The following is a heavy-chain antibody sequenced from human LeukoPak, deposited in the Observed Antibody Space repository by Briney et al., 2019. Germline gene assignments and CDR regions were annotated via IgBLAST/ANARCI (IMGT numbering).Heavy chain of an antibody. D-gene: IGHD6-13*01. CDR2: MWSDSTSK. CDR3: ARDAHGTLVY. V-gene: IGHV3-33*01. CDR1: GFTFSSYT. J-gene: IGHJ4*02. Sequence: GGSLRLSCAASGFTFSSYTMQWVRQGPVKGLEWVAVMWSDSTSKFYSDSVKGRFTISRDNSQNTLYLQMNSLRAEDSAVYYCARDAHGTLVYWGQGTLVTVSS.